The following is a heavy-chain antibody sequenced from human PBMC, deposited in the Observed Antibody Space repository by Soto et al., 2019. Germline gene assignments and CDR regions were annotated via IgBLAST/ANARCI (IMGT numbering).Heavy chain of an antibody. CDR2: IYHSGST. CDR3: ARLIVGAKMFDY. Sequence: SETLSLTCAVSGGSISSGGYSWSWIRQPPGKGLEWIGYIYHSGSTYYNPSLKSRVTISVDRSKNQFSLKLSSVTAADTAVYYCARLIVGAKMFDYWGQGTLVTVSS. J-gene: IGHJ4*02. D-gene: IGHD1-26*01. CDR1: GGSISSGGYS. V-gene: IGHV4-30-2*01.